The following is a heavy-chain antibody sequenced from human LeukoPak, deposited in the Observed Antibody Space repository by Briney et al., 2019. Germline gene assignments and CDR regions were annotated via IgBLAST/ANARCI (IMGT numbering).Heavy chain of an antibody. J-gene: IGHJ6*02. CDR2: IYYSGST. CDR3: ARDPRWNTGGMDV. D-gene: IGHD4-23*01. Sequence: SETLSLTCTVSGGSISSSSYYWGWIRQPPGKGLEWIGYIYYSGSTYYNPSLKSRVTISVDTSKNQFSLKLSPVTAADTAVYYCARDPRWNTGGMDVWGQGTTVTVSS. CDR1: GGSISSSSYY. V-gene: IGHV4-30-4*08.